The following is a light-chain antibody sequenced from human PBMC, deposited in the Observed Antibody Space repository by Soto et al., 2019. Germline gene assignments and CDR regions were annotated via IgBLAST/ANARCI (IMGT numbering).Light chain of an antibody. V-gene: IGKV3-15*01. J-gene: IGKJ3*01. CDR2: GAS. CDR1: QSVSSN. CDR3: QQYGNSGVT. Sequence: EILMTQSPVTLSVSPGERATLSCRASQSVSSNLAWYQQKPGQAPRLVIYGASTRATGIPVRFSGSGSGTEFTLTISSLQSEDFAVYYCQQYGNSGVTFGPGTKVDIK.